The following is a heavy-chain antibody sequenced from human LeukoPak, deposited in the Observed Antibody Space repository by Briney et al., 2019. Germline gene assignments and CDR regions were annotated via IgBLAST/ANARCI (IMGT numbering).Heavy chain of an antibody. V-gene: IGHV3-30*18. CDR3: AKFNMGYSYGYCDY. CDR2: ISYDGSNK. Sequence: GGSLRLSCAASGFTFSSYGMHWVRQAPSKGLEWVGVISYDGSNKYYADSVKGRFTISRDNSKNTLYLQMNSLRAEDTAVYYCAKFNMGYSYGYCDYWGQGTLVTVSS. CDR1: GFTFSSYG. J-gene: IGHJ4*02. D-gene: IGHD5-18*01.